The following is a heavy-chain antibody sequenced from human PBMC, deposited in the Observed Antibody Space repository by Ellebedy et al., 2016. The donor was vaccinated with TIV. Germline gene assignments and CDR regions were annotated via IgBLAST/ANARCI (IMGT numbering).Heavy chain of an antibody. J-gene: IGHJ4*02. Sequence: SETLSLXXTVFGGSIISGTYYWTWIRQNPRKGLQCIGHISYSGSTYYTPSLKSRVAISADTSNNQFSLNLTSVTAADTAMYYCARLKYCGIGSCYYFDSWGQGAPVTVSS. CDR3: ARLKYCGIGSCYYFDS. V-gene: IGHV4-31*03. CDR2: ISYSGST. CDR1: GGSIISGTYY. D-gene: IGHD2-15*01.